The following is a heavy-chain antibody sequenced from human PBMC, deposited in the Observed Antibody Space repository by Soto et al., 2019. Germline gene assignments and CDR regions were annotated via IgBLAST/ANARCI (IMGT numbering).Heavy chain of an antibody. CDR3: ARGICSGASCYFSD. CDR1: GGSVSSGSYY. CDR2: IYHSGNS. J-gene: IGHJ4*02. Sequence: QVQLQESGPGLVKPSETLSLTCTVSGGSVSSGSYYWSWIRQPPGKGLEWIGYIYHSGNSNYNPSLRSRVTISVDTSKNQFSLKLRSVTAADTAVYYCARGICSGASCYFSDWGQGTLVTVSS. D-gene: IGHD2-15*01. V-gene: IGHV4-61*01.